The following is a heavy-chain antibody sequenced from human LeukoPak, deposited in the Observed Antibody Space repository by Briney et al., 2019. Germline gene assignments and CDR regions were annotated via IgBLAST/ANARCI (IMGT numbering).Heavy chain of an antibody. D-gene: IGHD3-10*01. Sequence: MSSETLSLTCTVSGGSISSYYWSWIRQPPGKGLEWIGYIYYSGSTNYNPSLKSRVTMSVDTSKNQFSLKLSSVTAADTAVYYCARVIRTLGGFDYWGQGALVTVSS. CDR3: ARVIRTLGGFDY. CDR2: IYYSGST. V-gene: IGHV4-59*12. J-gene: IGHJ4*02. CDR1: GGSISSYY.